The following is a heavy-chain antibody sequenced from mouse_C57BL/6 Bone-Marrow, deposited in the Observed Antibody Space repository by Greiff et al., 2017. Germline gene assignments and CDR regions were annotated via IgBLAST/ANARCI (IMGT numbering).Heavy chain of an antibody. CDR2: IDPSDSYP. CDR1: GYTFTSYW. CDR3: ARDGYYGSSWYFDV. Sequence: QVQLQQPGAELVMPGASVKLSCKASGYTFTSYWMHWVKQRPGQGLEWIGEIDPSDSYPNYNQKFKGKSTLTVDKSSSTAYMQLSSLTSEDSAVYYCARDGYYGSSWYFDVWGTGTTVTVSS. J-gene: IGHJ1*03. V-gene: IGHV1-69*01. D-gene: IGHD1-1*01.